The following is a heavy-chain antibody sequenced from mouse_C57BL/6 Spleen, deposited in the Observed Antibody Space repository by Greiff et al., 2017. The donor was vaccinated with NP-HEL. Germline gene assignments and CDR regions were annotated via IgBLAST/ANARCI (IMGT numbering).Heavy chain of an antibody. D-gene: IGHD2-5*01. CDR3: ARQGSNYDGFAY. V-gene: IGHV5-6*01. Sequence: EVKLVESGGDLVKPGGSLKLSCAASGFTFSSYGMSWVRQTPDKRLEWVATISSGGSYTYYPDSVKGRFTISRDNAKNTLYLQMSSLKSEDTARYYCARQGSNYDGFAYWGQGTLVTVSA. J-gene: IGHJ3*01. CDR2: ISSGGSYT. CDR1: GFTFSSYG.